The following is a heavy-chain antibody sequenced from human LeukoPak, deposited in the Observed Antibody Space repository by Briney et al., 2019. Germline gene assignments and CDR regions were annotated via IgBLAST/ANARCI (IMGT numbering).Heavy chain of an antibody. CDR2: IYYSGST. D-gene: IGHD6-13*01. CDR3: ARDLRIAAAEDYYYYGMDV. Sequence: PSETLSLTCTVSGDSISSYYWSWLRQPPGKGLEWIGYIYYSGSTNYNPSLKSRVTISVDTSKNQFSLKLSSVTAADTAVYYCARDLRIAAAEDYYYYGMDVWGKGTTVTVSS. CDR1: GDSISSYY. V-gene: IGHV4-59*01. J-gene: IGHJ6*04.